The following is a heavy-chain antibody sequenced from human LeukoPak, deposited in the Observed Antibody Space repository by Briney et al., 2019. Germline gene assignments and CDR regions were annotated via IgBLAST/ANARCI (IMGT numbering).Heavy chain of an antibody. D-gene: IGHD5/OR15-5a*01. J-gene: IGHJ4*02. Sequence: GGSLRLSCAASGFTFSSYAMHWVRQAPGKGLEWVAVISYDGSNKYYVDSVKGRFTISRDNSKNTLYLQMKSLRAEDTAMYYCAKVTLVSGNFDHWGQGTLVTVSS. CDR1: GFTFSSYA. CDR2: ISYDGSNK. CDR3: AKVTLVSGNFDH. V-gene: IGHV3-30-3*01.